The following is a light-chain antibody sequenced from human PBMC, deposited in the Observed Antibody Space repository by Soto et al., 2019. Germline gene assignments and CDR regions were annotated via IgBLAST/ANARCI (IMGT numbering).Light chain of an antibody. CDR3: QQSCSTPT. Sequence: PMNLSPSSLSPYVGDRVPITCRASQRINIYLNWYRQNPGKAPELLIYSASKLQSGVPSRFSVSGSRTDFTLTISILQPEDFATYCWQQSCSTPTFGQGTRLEI. V-gene: IGKV1-39*01. CDR2: SAS. J-gene: IGKJ5*01. CDR1: QRINIY.